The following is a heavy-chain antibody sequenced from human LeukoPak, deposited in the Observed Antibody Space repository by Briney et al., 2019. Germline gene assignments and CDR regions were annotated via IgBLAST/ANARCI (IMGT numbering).Heavy chain of an antibody. CDR1: GYTFTGYY. CDR3: ARLLRTGDLLRGNAFDI. V-gene: IGHV1-2*04. CDR2: INPNSGGT. J-gene: IGHJ3*02. D-gene: IGHD7-27*01. Sequence: ASVKVSCKASGYTFTGYYMHWVRQAPGQGLEWMGWINPNSGGTNYAQKFQGWVTMTRDTSISTAYMELSRLRSDDTAVYYCARLLRTGDLLRGNAFDIWGQGTMVTVSS.